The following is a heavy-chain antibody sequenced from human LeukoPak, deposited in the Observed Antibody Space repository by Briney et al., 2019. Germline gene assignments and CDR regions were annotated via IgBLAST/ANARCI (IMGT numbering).Heavy chain of an antibody. CDR3: AKDFPTVVGHYYYYGMDV. J-gene: IGHJ6*02. Sequence: PGGSLRLSCAASGFTFSSYGMHWVRQAPGKGLEWVAVISYDGSNKYYADSVKGRFTISRDNSKNTLYLQMNSLRAEDAAVYYCAKDFPTVVGHYYYYGMDVWGQGTTVTVSS. CDR2: ISYDGSNK. D-gene: IGHD4-23*01. CDR1: GFTFSSYG. V-gene: IGHV3-30*18.